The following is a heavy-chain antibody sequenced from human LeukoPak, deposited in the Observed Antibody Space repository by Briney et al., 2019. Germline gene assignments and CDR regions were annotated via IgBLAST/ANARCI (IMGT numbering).Heavy chain of an antibody. V-gene: IGHV4-59*01. CDR3: ARDKAHSYGRYFDP. CDR1: VRSISFCY. Sequence: SDTLSLTRSFGVRSISFCYGNCIRQTPGKGLEWIGHISYGNTDYNPSLKSRVTISVDTSKNQFSLKLTSVTAADTAVYFCARDKAHSYGRYFDPWGQGALVIVSS. D-gene: IGHD5-18*01. J-gene: IGHJ5*02. CDR2: ISYGNT.